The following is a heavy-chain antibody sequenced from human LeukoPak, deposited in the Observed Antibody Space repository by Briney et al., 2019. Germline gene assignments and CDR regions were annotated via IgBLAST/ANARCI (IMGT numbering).Heavy chain of an antibody. Sequence: PGGTLGLSCAVSGFTFRSYAMSGVRDAPGKGLEWVSGISGSGGSTYYADSVKGRFTISRDNSKNTLYLQMNSLRAEDTAVYYCAKSLRGPFDYWGQGTLVTVSS. CDR3: AKSLRGPFDY. J-gene: IGHJ4*02. CDR2: ISGSGGST. CDR1: GFTFRSYA. V-gene: IGHV3-23*01. D-gene: IGHD5/OR15-5a*01.